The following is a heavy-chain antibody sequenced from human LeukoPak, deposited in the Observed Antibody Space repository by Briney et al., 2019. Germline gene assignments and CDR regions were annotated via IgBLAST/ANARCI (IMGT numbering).Heavy chain of an antibody. D-gene: IGHD3/OR15-3a*01. V-gene: IGHV3-23*01. CDR3: AKLSKAGTDDY. CDR1: GFTFSSYA. CDR2: ISGSSGST. Sequence: GGSLRLSCAASGFTFSSYAMSWVRQAPGKGLEWVSAISGSSGSTYYADSVKGRFTISRDNSKNTLYLQMNSLRAEDTAEYYCAKLSKAGTDDYWGQGTLVTVSS. J-gene: IGHJ4*02.